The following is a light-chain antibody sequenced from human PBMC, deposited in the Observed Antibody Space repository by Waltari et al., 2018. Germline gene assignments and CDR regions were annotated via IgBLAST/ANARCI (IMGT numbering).Light chain of an antibody. CDR2: GAS. V-gene: IGKV3-20*01. CDR1: QSVTSNY. CDR3: QQYGSSPPGT. J-gene: IGKJ1*01. Sequence: EIVLTQSPGTLSLSPGGRATLSCRASQSVTSNYLAWYQQKPGQAPRLIMFGASTRATGIPDRFSGSGSGTDFTLTISRLEPEDFAVYYCQQYGSSPPGTFGQGTKVEIK.